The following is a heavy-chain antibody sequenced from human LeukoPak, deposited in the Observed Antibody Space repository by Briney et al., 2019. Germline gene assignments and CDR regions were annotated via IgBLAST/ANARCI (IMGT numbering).Heavy chain of an antibody. V-gene: IGHV3-23*01. CDR1: GFTFSSCA. CDR2: INGGGNTT. J-gene: IGHJ4*02. Sequence: GGSLRLSCAASGFTFSSCAMNLVRQAPGKGLEWVSAINGGGNTTYYANSVKGRFTISRDNSKNTIYLQMNSLGAEDTAVYYCAKGPHYDFWNGYYIDYWGQGTLVTVSS. D-gene: IGHD3-3*01. CDR3: AKGPHYDFWNGYYIDY.